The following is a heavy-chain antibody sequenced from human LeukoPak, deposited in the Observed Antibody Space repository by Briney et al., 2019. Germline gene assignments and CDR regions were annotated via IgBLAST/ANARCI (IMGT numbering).Heavy chain of an antibody. CDR3: TTSNGHLNY. V-gene: IGHV3-53*01. D-gene: IGHD2-8*01. Sequence: GGSLRLSCVASGLTIGSRYMNWVRQAPGKGLEWVSALYLAGNTYYADSVKGRFTISRDNAATSVYLQMNSLRAEDTAVYYCTTSNGHLNYWGQGTLVTVSS. J-gene: IGHJ4*02. CDR1: GLTIGSRY. CDR2: LYLAGNT.